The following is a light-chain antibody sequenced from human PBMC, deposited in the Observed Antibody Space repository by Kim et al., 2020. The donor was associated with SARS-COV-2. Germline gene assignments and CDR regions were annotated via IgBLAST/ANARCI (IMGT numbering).Light chain of an antibody. CDR3: QVWDSSSDHHYV. J-gene: IGLJ1*01. CDR2: YDS. Sequence: PGKAARITCGGNNIGSKRVPWYQQKPGQAPVLVIYYDSDRPSGIPERFSGSNSGNTATLTISRVEAVDEADYYCQVWDSSSDHHYVFGTGTKVTVL. CDR1: NIGSKR. V-gene: IGLV3-21*04.